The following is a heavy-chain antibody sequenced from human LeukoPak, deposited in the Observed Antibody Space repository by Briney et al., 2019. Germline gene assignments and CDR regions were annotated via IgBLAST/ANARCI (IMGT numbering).Heavy chain of an antibody. CDR1: ADSFSSHY. J-gene: IGHJ3*02. CDR2: ISYIGYT. V-gene: IGHV4-59*11. D-gene: IGHD4-17*01. Sequence: SETLSLTCAVSADSFSSHYWTWIRQPPGKGLEWIGYISYIGYTNYNPSLKSRVTISIDTSKNQFSLKLSSVTAADTAVYYCARDLVTVTKGFDIWGQGTTVSVSS. CDR3: ARDLVTVTKGFDI.